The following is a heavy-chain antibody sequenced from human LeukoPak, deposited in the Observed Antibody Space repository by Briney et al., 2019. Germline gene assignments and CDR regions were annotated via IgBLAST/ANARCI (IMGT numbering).Heavy chain of an antibody. J-gene: IGHJ4*02. CDR3: TTDSAALGKGEFDF. CDR2: LKSETVI. D-gene: IGHD6-13*01. V-gene: IGHV3-15*01. CDR1: IFALNSAW. Sequence: PGGPVRLFCAASIFALNSAWMNGVREATGKGVVGVGHLKSETVIEYAAPVKGRFSMSRDDSQNTLYLQMNSLKSDDTAVYYCTTDSAALGKGEFDFWGQGTLVTASS.